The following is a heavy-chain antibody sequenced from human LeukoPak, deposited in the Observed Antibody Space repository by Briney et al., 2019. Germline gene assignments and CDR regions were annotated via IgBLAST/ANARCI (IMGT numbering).Heavy chain of an antibody. CDR3: ARGRYYGSGVMDV. CDR2: IYYSGST. J-gene: IGHJ6*03. Sequence: PSETLSLTCTVSGGSISSYYWSWIRQPPGKGLEWLGYIYYSGSTNYNPSLKSRVTISVDTSKNQFSLKLSSVTAADTAVYYCARGRYYGSGVMDVWGKGTTATISS. D-gene: IGHD3-10*01. CDR1: GGSISSYY. V-gene: IGHV4-59*01.